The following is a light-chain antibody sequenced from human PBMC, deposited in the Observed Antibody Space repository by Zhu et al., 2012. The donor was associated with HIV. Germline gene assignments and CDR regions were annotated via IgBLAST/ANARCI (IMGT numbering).Light chain of an antibody. CDR3: QQYGGAPRT. CDR1: ESANKNY. CDR2: DAY. V-gene: IGKV3-20*01. Sequence: EIVLTQSPGTLSLSPGERATLSCWASESANKNYLAWYQQRVGQPPRLLIYDAYTRATGVPDRFSGSASGTDFTLTISRLEPEDFAVYFCQQYGGAPRTFGQGTKVEI. J-gene: IGKJ1*01.